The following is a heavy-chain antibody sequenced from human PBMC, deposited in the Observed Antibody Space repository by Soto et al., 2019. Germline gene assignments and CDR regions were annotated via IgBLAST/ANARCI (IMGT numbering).Heavy chain of an antibody. CDR3: ALSPYRDGRGAPPSNWFDP. D-gene: IGHD3-10*01. CDR1: GFSLSTSGVS. CDR2: IYWDDNK. V-gene: IGHV2-5*02. J-gene: IGHJ5*02. Sequence: QITLKESGPTLVKPTQTLTLTCTFSGFSLSTSGVSVGWIRQPPGKALEWLALIYWDDNKRYSPSLKSRLTITKDTSKNQVVLTMTNMDPVDTATYYCALSPYRDGRGAPPSNWFDPWGQGTLVTVSS.